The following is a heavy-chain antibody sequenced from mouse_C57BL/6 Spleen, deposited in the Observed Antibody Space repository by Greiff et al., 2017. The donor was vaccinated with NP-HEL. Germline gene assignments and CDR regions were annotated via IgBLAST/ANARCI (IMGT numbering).Heavy chain of an antibody. Sequence: VQLQQSGAELVKPGASVKISCKASGYAFSSYWMNWVKQRPGKGLEWIGQIYPGDGDTNYNGKFKGKATLTPDKSSSTAYMQLSSLTSEDAAVYFCARRQLRLLQAMDYWGQGTSVTVSS. V-gene: IGHV1-80*01. CDR1: GYAFSSYW. J-gene: IGHJ4*01. CDR3: ARRQLRLLQAMDY. CDR2: IYPGDGDT. D-gene: IGHD3-2*02.